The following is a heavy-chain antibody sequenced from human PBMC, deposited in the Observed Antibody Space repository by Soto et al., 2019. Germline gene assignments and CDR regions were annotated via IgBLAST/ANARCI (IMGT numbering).Heavy chain of an antibody. V-gene: IGHV1-69*12. CDR1: GGAFSDYA. D-gene: IGHD2-15*01. CDR3: ASWLKGPDIGNYYYGMDV. CDR2: IMPIFRAP. Sequence: QVQLVQSGAEVKKPGSSAKVSCKASGGAFSDYAFSWVRQAPGQGLEWLGGIMPIFRAPDYAQKFQGRVTITADAFTRTAYMEMNSLRSEDTAVYYCASWLKGPDIGNYYYGMDVWGQGTTVTVS. J-gene: IGHJ6*02.